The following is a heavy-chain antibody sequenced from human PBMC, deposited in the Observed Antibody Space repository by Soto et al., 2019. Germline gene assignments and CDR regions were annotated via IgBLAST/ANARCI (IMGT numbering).Heavy chain of an antibody. D-gene: IGHD6-13*01. CDR3: ARGIATPPAY. CDR1: GFTVSGIY. J-gene: IGHJ4*02. Sequence: GGSLRLSCAASGFTVSGIYMTWVRQAPGKGLEWVSVIYSGGSTFYADSVKGRFTISRDNSKNTLYLQMNSLRVEDTAVYYCARGIATPPAYWGQRTLVTVSS. CDR2: IYSGGST. V-gene: IGHV3-66*01.